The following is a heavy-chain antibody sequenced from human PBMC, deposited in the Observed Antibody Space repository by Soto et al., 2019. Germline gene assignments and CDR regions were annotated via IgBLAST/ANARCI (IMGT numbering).Heavy chain of an antibody. CDR1: GGTFNTYT. Sequence: QVQVVQSGAEVKKPESSVKVSCKPSGGTFNTYTVNWVRLAPGPGLEWMGRFIPILDMANYAQKFQDRVTITADRSTFTAYKERNSLTSDDTAVYYCAITYCRDNACPRDFDFWGPGTRVTVSS. J-gene: IGHJ4*02. CDR2: FIPILDMA. CDR3: AITYCRDNACPRDFDF. D-gene: IGHD2-21*01. V-gene: IGHV1-69*02.